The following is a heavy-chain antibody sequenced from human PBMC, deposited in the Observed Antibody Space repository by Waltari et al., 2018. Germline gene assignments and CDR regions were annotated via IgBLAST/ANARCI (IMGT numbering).Heavy chain of an antibody. D-gene: IGHD3-3*01. CDR3: ATLKYYDFWSGYYYGGYFDY. Sequence: QLQLQESGPGLVKPSETLSLTCTVSGGSISSSSYYWGWIRQPPGKGLEWIGSIYYSGRTYYNSSLKSRVTISVDTSKNHFSLKLSSVTAADTAVYYCATLKYYDFWSGYYYGGYFDYWGQGTLVTVSS. J-gene: IGHJ4*02. V-gene: IGHV4-39*07. CDR2: IYYSGRT. CDR1: GGSISSSSYY.